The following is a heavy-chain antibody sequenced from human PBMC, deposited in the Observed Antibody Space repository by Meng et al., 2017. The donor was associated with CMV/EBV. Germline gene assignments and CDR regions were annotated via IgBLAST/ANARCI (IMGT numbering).Heavy chain of an antibody. CDR3: ASIVGAQDY. V-gene: IGHV4-39*07. J-gene: IGHJ4*02. D-gene: IGHD1-26*01. Sequence: LQLKEGGPGLVKPTETLSLTCAVSWGSISSSSYYWGWIRQPPGKGLEWIGSIYYSGSTYYNPSLKSRVTISVDTSKNQFSLKLSSVTAADTAVYYCASIVGAQDYWGQGTLVTVFS. CDR1: WGSISSSSYY. CDR2: IYYSGST.